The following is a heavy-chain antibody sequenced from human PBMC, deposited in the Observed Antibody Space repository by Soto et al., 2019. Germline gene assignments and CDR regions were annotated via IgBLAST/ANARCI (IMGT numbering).Heavy chain of an antibody. D-gene: IGHD2-15*01. V-gene: IGHV4-30-4*01. J-gene: IGHJ4*02. CDR2: IYYSGST. CDR3: ARELGVLTARRYFDY. Sequence: KASETLSLTCTVSGGSISSGDYYWSWIRQPPGKGLEWIGYIYYSGSTYYNPSLKSRVTISVDTSKNQFSLKLSSVTAADTAVYYCARELGVLTARRYFDYWGQGTLVTVSS. CDR1: GGSISSGDYY.